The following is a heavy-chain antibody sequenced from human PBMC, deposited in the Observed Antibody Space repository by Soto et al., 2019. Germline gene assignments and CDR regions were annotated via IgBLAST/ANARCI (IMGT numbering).Heavy chain of an antibody. V-gene: IGHV3-74*03. D-gene: IGHD3-10*01. CDR1: GFSFSKYS. CDR3: ARGGGGLDV. Sequence: QPGGSLRLSCAASGFSFSKYSMYWVRQAPGKGPIWMSRINIDGSDRMYADSGRGRFTISRDNAMNTLYLQMNSLRPEDTAVYYCARGGGGLDVWGPGTTVTVSS. CDR2: INIDGSDR. J-gene: IGHJ6*02.